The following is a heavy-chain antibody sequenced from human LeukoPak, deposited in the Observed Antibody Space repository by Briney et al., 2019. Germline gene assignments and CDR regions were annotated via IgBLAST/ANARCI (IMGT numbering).Heavy chain of an antibody. CDR1: GGTFSSYA. J-gene: IGHJ4*02. CDR3: ARDSGLGYNYGGSDY. V-gene: IGHV1-69*05. CDR2: IIPIFGTA. Sequence: ASVKVSCKASGGTFSSYAISWVRQAPGQGLEWMGGIIPIFGTANYAQKFQGRVTMTRDTSTSTVYMELSSLRSEDTAVYYCARDSGLGYNYGGSDYWGQGTLVTVSS. D-gene: IGHD5-18*01.